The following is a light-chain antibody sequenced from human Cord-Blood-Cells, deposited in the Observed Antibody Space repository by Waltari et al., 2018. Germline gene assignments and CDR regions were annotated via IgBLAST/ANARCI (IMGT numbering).Light chain of an antibody. Sequence: QSALTQPRSVSGSPGQSVTISCIGTSSDVGGYNYVSWYQQHPGKAPKLMIYDVSKRPSGFPERFSGSKSGNTASLTISGLQAEDEADYYCCSYAGSYRVFGVGTKLTVL. CDR3: CSYAGSYRV. CDR2: DVS. J-gene: IGLJ3*02. V-gene: IGLV2-11*01. CDR1: SSDVGGYNY.